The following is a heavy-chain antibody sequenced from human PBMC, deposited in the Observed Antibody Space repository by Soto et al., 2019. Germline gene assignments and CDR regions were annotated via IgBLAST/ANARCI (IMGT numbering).Heavy chain of an antibody. J-gene: IGHJ5*02. CDR1: GYTFTSYA. CDR2: INAGYGNT. D-gene: IGHD4-4*01. CDR3: ARAPYNNYDGWFDP. V-gene: IGHV1-3*01. Sequence: GASVKVSCKASGYTFTSYAIHWVRQVPGQRLEWMGWINAGYGNTKYSQKFQGRVTISRDTSASTAYLELSSLRSEDTAVYYCARAPYNNYDGWFDPWGQGTLVTVSS.